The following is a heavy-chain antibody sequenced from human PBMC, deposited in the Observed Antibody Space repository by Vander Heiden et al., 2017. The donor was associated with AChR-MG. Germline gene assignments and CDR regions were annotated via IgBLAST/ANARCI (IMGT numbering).Heavy chain of an antibody. Sequence: EVQLLESGGDLVQPGGSLRPSCSASEFTFSSYAMGWVRQAPGKGLEWVSGITANGGITYYTDSVKGRFTISRDNSEKTLYLQMNSLRAEDTAIYYCARDRNSNFLFDYWGQGALVTVSS. CDR2: ITANGGIT. D-gene: IGHD1-1*01. CDR1: EFTFSSYA. CDR3: ARDRNSNFLFDY. J-gene: IGHJ4*02. V-gene: IGHV3-23*01.